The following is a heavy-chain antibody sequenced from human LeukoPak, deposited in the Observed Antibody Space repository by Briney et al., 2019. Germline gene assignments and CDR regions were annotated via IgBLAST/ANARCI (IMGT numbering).Heavy chain of an antibody. J-gene: IGHJ6*03. CDR3: ARGRHCNSTNCPYVGGFYYMDV. CDR1: GESFSGYH. D-gene: IGHD2-2*01. CDR2: IDHSGST. Sequence: SGTLSLTCAVYGESFSGYHWTWIRQPPGKGPEWIGKIDHSGSTNYNPSLKSRVTISVATPKNQISLDLTSVTAADTAVYYCARGRHCNSTNCPYVGGFYYMDVWGKGTTVTVSS. V-gene: IGHV4-34*01.